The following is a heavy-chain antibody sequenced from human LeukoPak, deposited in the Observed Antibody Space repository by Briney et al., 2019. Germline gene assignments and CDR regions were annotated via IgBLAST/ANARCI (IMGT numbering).Heavy chain of an antibody. V-gene: IGHV4-4*07. CDR2: ICPTGNT. D-gene: IGHD3-22*01. J-gene: IGHJ6*03. CDR3: ARLKFYDSTGYSPVYYMDV. Sequence: SETLSLTCSVSGGAIISYYWSWIRQPAGKGPEWIGRICPTGNTDYNPSLKTRVTMSTDLSKKQFSLRLRSVTAADTAVYYCARLKFYDSTGYSPVYYMDVWGKGTAVTVSS. CDR1: GGAIISYY.